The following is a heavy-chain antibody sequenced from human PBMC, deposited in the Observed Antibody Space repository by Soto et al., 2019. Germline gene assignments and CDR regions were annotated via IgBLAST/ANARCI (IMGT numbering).Heavy chain of an antibody. J-gene: IGHJ4*02. Sequence: PGGSLRLSCAASGFTFSSYAMSWVRQAPGKGLEWVPAISGSGGSTYYADSVKGRFTISRDNSKNTLYLQMNSLRAEDTAVYYCAKDSIVVVVAAFDYWGQGTLVTVSS. CDR3: AKDSIVVVVAAFDY. CDR2: ISGSGGST. V-gene: IGHV3-23*01. D-gene: IGHD2-15*01. CDR1: GFTFSSYA.